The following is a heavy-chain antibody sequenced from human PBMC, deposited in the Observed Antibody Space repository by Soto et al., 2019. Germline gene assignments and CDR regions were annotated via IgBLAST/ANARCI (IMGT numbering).Heavy chain of an antibody. V-gene: IGHV4-39*02. Sequence: QLQLQETGPGLVKPSETLSLTCTVSGASIKSRNYFWGWIRQPPGKGLEFVGSIHSSGGNYYNPSLKSRVTVSVDLSNSHFSLSLKSLTATDTAVYYCGRLAEAATGHTDFDFWGQGTLVTVSS. CDR2: IHSSGGN. J-gene: IGHJ4*02. CDR1: GASIKSRNYF. CDR3: GRLAEAATGHTDFDF. D-gene: IGHD2-15*01.